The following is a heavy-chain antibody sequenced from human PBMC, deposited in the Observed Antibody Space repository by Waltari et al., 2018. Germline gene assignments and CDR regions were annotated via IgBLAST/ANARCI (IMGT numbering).Heavy chain of an antibody. Sequence: QVQLVESGGGVVHPGRSLRLSCEDAGFTSSSHAMRWVRQAPGKWLEWVAGISYDGSDEYYADSVRGRFTISRDDSKDTVNLQMNSLRPEDTAVYYCARDGPLQIQSWYSFDYWGQGTLVTVSS. CDR2: ISYDGSDE. D-gene: IGHD5-18*01. CDR3: ARDGPLQIQSWYSFDY. V-gene: IGHV3-30*07. J-gene: IGHJ4*02. CDR1: GFTSSSHA.